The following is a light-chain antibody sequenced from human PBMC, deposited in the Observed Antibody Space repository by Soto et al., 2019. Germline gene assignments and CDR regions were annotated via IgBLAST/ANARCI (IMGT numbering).Light chain of an antibody. Sequence: QCALTQPASVSGSPGQAITVSCSGTSSDIGAHNFVSWYQQHPGKAPKLIIYEVINRPSGVSDRFSGSKSGNTASLTISGLQSEDEADYYCNSYTTSNTFVFGSGTKVTVL. J-gene: IGLJ1*01. CDR3: NSYTTSNTFV. CDR2: EVI. CDR1: SSDIGAHNF. V-gene: IGLV2-14*03.